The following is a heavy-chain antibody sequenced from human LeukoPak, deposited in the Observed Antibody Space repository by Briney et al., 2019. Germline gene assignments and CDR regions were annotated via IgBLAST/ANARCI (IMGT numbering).Heavy chain of an antibody. Sequence: SETLSLTCTVSGASISNSYWNWIRQPPGKGLEWVGHIYYNGSTNYNPSLKSRVTISVDTSKNQFSLNLNSVTAADTAVYSCARSLGTYTSGLLGYWGKGTLVIVSS. D-gene: IGHD5-18*01. CDR2: IYYNGST. CDR1: GASISNSY. V-gene: IGHV4-59*01. J-gene: IGHJ4*02. CDR3: ARSLGTYTSGLLGY.